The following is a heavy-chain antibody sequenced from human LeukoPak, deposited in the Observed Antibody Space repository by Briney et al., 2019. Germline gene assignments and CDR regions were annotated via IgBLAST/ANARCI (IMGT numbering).Heavy chain of an antibody. CDR2: TKSDASET. CDR3: ARGRSLDY. CDR1: GFTFRNYW. V-gene: IGHV3-7*01. J-gene: IGHJ4*02. Sequence: GGSLRLSCAASGFTFRNYWMTWVRQAPGKGLEWVANTKSDASETYYVDSVKGRFTISRDNAKNSLYLQMNSLRAEDTAVYYCARGRSLDYWGQGTLVTVSS.